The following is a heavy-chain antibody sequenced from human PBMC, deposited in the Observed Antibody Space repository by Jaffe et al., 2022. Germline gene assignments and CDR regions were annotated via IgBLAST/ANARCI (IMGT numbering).Heavy chain of an antibody. V-gene: IGHV4-59*01. Sequence: QVQLQESGPGLVKPSETLSLTCTVSGGSISSYYWSWIRQPPGKGLEWIGYIYYSGSTNYNPSLKSRVTISVDTSKNQFSLKLSSVTAADTAVYYCARGSVWNWFDPWGQGTLVTVSS. CDR3: ARGSVWNWFDP. D-gene: IGHD2-8*01. J-gene: IGHJ5*02. CDR1: GGSISSYY. CDR2: IYYSGST.